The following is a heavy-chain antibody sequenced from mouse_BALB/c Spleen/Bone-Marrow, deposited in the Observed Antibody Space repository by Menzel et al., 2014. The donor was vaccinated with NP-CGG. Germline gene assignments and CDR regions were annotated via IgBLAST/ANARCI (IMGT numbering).Heavy chain of an antibody. CDR2: INPYNDGT. Sequence: VHVKQSGPELVKPGASVKMSCKASGYTFTSYVMHWVKQKPGQVLEWIGNINPYNDGTKYNEKFKGKATLTSDKSSSTAFMEHSSLTSEDSAVYYCARSLYGYDWYFDVWGAGTTVTVSS. CDR1: GYTFTSYV. D-gene: IGHD2-2*01. CDR3: ARSLYGYDWYFDV. V-gene: IGHV1-14*01. J-gene: IGHJ1*01.